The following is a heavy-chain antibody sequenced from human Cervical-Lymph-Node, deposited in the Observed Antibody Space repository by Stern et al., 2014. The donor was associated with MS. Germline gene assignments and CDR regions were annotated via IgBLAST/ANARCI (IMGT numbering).Heavy chain of an antibody. D-gene: IGHD5-18*01. J-gene: IGHJ6*02. V-gene: IGHV5-51*01. CDR2: IHPGDSDT. Sequence: VQLGQSGAEVKKPGESLKISCKGSGYTFATYWIGWVRQMPGKGLEWMGIIHPGDSDTSYSPSFQGQVTISADKSISTAYLHWSSLKASDTAMYYCARPGDDTAKYGLDVWGQGTTVTVSS. CDR1: GYTFATYW. CDR3: ARPGDDTAKYGLDV.